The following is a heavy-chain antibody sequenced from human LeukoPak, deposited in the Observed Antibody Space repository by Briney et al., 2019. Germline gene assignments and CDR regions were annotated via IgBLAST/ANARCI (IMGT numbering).Heavy chain of an antibody. J-gene: IGHJ4*02. CDR1: GFTFSSFS. CDR3: ARGGVYGGRFDY. CDR2: ISGSSSTI. Sequence: GGSLRLSCAASGFTFSSFSMNWVRQAPGKGLEWVSYISGSSSTIYYADSVKGRFTISRDNAKKSLYLQMNSLKVEDTAVYYCARGGVYGGRFDYWGQGTLVTVSS. D-gene: IGHD4-23*01. V-gene: IGHV3-48*04.